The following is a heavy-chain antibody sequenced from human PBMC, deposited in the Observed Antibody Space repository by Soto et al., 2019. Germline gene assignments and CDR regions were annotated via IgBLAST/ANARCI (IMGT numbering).Heavy chain of an antibody. CDR3: AKVYHLYGVGPPDF. CDR1: RFSFSDYG. J-gene: IGHJ4*02. D-gene: IGHD1-26*01. CDR2: ISMDGSKK. V-gene: IGHV3-30*18. Sequence: GGSLRLSCVASRFSFSDYGMHWVRQAPGKGLEWVAVISMDGSKKYYGDSVKGRFTISRDNSKKTLFLQMSSLKSEDTAVYYCAKVYHLYGVGPPDFWGQGSLVTVSS.